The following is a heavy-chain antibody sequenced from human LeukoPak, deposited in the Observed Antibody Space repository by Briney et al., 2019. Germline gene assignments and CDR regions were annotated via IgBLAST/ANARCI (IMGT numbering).Heavy chain of an antibody. J-gene: IGHJ4*02. D-gene: IGHD6-19*01. V-gene: IGHV4-39*01. Sequence: PSETLSLTCTVSDGSISTSNYYWGWIRQPPGTGLEWIGNIFYSGSTYYSPSLKSRVTISLDTSRNQFSLKLRSVTAADTAVYYCARHVTVSGWPFDSWGQGTLVTVSS. CDR2: IFYSGST. CDR3: ARHVTVSGWPFDS. CDR1: DGSISTSNYY.